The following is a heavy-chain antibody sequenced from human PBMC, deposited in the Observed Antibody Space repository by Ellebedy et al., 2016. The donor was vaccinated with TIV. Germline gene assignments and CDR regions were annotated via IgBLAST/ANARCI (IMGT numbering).Heavy chain of an antibody. D-gene: IGHD1-14*01. CDR3: ARATAGFDY. Sequence: GESLKISCAASGFPFSSYDMHWVRQGSGNGLEWVSSIGAAGDTYYAGFVKGRVAISRENAKNSLYLQLNNVRVGDTAVYYCARATAGFDYWGQGTLVTVSS. CDR2: IGAAGDT. J-gene: IGHJ4*02. V-gene: IGHV3-13*01. CDR1: GFPFSSYD.